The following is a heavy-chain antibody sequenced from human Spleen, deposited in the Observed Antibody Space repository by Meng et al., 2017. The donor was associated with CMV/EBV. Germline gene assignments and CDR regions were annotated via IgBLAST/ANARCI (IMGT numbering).Heavy chain of an antibody. D-gene: IGHD1-7*01. V-gene: IGHV3-53*01. J-gene: IGHJ4*02. CDR1: GFTVSSDY. Sequence: LACAASGFTVSSDYMGWVRQAPGKGLEWVSVIYAGGSTYYVDSVKGRFTISRDNSKNTLYLQMDSLRAEDTAVYYCARDPGGWNYGGYWGQGTLVTVSS. CDR2: IYAGGST. CDR3: ARDPGGWNYGGY.